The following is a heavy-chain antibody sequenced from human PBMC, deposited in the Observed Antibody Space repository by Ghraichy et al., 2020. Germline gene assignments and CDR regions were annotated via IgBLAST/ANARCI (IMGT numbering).Heavy chain of an antibody. CDR1: GGSFSGYY. J-gene: IGHJ6*02. D-gene: IGHD3-22*01. CDR2: INHSGST. Sequence: SETLSLTCAVYGGSFSGYYWSWIRQPPGKGLEWIGEINHSGSTNYNPSLKSRVTISVDPSKNQFSLKLSSVTAADTAVYYCARDTYYYDSSGYYYYYYGMDVWGQGTTVTVSS. CDR3: ARDTYYYDSSGYYYYYYGMDV. V-gene: IGHV4-34*01.